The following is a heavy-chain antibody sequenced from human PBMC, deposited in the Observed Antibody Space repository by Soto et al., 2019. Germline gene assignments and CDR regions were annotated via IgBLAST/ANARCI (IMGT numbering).Heavy chain of an antibody. J-gene: IGHJ3*02. D-gene: IGHD3-10*01. V-gene: IGHV3-23*01. CDR2: ISGSGAST. Sequence: EVQLLESGGGLVQPGGSLRLSCEASGFTFNIFGLNWVRQAPGKGLEWVSAISGSGASTYYADSVKGRFSISRDNSKNTCIQHHTTNITKNVTQCFWIISDRGDPLVELWQRDDGVNIWGQGTMAPCSS. CDR3: IISDRGDPLVELWQRDDGVNI. CDR1: GFTFNIFG.